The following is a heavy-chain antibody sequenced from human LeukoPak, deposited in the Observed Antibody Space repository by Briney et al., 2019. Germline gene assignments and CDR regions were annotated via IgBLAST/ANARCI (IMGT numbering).Heavy chain of an antibody. CDR3: AREPVAGHFDY. D-gene: IGHD6-19*01. J-gene: IGHJ4*02. CDR2: ISPYNGNT. V-gene: IGHV1-18*01. Sequence: ASVKVSCKASGYTFTTYGIGCVRQAPGQGLEWMGWISPYNGNTNYAQKLQGRVTMTTDTPTNTAYMELRSLRSDDTAVYYCAREPVAGHFDYWGQGTLVTVSS. CDR1: GYTFTTYG.